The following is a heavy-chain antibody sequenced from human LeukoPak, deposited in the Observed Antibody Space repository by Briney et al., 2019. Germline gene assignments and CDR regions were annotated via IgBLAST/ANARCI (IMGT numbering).Heavy chain of an antibody. CDR3: AKDLEYSYNADRGFVDY. V-gene: IGHV3-23*01. CDR1: GFTFSSYA. D-gene: IGHD5-18*01. J-gene: IGHJ4*02. CDR2: MSGSGNST. Sequence: PGGSLRLSCAASGFTFSSYAMSWVRQAPGKGLEWVSVMSGSGNSTFYADSVKGRFTISRDNSKNTLYLQMNSLRVEDTAIYYCAKDLEYSYNADRGFVDYWGQGTLVTVSS.